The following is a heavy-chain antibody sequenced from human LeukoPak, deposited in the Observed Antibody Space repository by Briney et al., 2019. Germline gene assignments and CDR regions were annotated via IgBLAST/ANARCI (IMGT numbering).Heavy chain of an antibody. CDR3: ARVGPGLIAVAGTGHYFDY. CDR2: ISAYNGNT. Sequence: ASVKVSCKTSGYTFTNYGISWVRQAPGQGLEWMGWISAYNGNTNYAQRLQGRVTMTTDTSTSTAYMELRSLRSDDTAVFYCARVGPGLIAVAGTGHYFDYWGQGTLVTVSS. D-gene: IGHD6-19*01. J-gene: IGHJ4*02. CDR1: GYTFTNYG. V-gene: IGHV1-18*01.